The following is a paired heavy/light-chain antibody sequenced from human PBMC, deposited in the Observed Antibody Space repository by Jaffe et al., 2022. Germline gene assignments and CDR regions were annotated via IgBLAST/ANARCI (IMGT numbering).Heavy chain of an antibody. CDR1: GFTFSDYW. CDR3: VRDARYSPDQ. CDR2: LTSDGTGT. V-gene: IGHV3-74*01. D-gene: IGHD6-13*01. Sequence: EVQLVESGGGSVQPGGSLRLSCAASGFTFSDYWMHWVRQGPGKGLVWVARLTSDGTGTSYADSVKDRFTISRDNAKKTLYLQMNSLRVEDTAIYYCVRDARYSPDQWGQGTLVTVSS. J-gene: IGHJ1*01.
Light chain of an antibody. CDR3: CSYAGSYTWV. CDR1: SSDVGGYNY. Sequence: QSALTQPRSVSGSPGQSVTISCTGTSSDVGGYNYVSWYQQHPGKAPKLILFDVNKRPSGVPDRFSGSKSGNTASLTISGLQAEDEADYYCCSYAGSYTWVFGGGTKLTVL. J-gene: IGLJ3*02. CDR2: DVN. V-gene: IGLV2-11*01.